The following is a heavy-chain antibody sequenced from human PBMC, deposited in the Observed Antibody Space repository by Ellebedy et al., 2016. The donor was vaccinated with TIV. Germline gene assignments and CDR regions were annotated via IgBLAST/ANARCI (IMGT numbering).Heavy chain of an antibody. V-gene: IGHV1-2*02. CDR3: AREGRDWFDP. CDR1: GYTFTGYY. Sequence: AASVKVSCKASGYTFTGYYLHWVRQAPGQGLEWMGWIHPDSGGTNYAQKFQGRVTMTRDTSISTAYMELSRLRSDDTAVYYCAREGRDWFDPWGQGTLVTVSS. CDR2: IHPDSGGT. J-gene: IGHJ5*02.